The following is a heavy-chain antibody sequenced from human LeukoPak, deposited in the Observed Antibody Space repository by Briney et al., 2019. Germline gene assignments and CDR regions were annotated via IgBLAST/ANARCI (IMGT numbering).Heavy chain of an antibody. Sequence: PGGSLRLSCAASGFTFSSYSMNWVRQAPGKGLEWVSYISGSSSTIYYADSVKGRFTISRDNAKNSLYLQVNSLRAEDTAVYYCARDSHEPYYYYMDVWGKGTTVTVSS. CDR1: GFTFSSYS. CDR3: ARDSHEPYYYYMDV. CDR2: ISGSSSTI. V-gene: IGHV3-48*01. J-gene: IGHJ6*03.